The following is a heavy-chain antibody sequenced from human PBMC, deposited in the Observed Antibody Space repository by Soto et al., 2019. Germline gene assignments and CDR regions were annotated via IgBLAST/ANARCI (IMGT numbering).Heavy chain of an antibody. CDR1: GGTFSSSG. CDR3: ARWPQPRYTADPYAVDV. D-gene: IGHD3-16*02. J-gene: IGHJ6*02. V-gene: IGHV1-69*11. Sequence: QVHLVQSGTEVKKPGSSVKVSCMASGGTFSSSGFSWVRQAPGQGLEWMGMIVPSLDTTNYAQKFQARVTITADEVTSTAYMELRSLRSEDTAVYYCARWPQPRYTADPYAVDVWGQGTRVIVSS. CDR2: IVPSLDTT.